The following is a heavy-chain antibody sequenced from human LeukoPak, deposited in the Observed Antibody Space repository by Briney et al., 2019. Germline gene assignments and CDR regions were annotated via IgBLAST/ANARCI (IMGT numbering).Heavy chain of an antibody. CDR2: ISAYNGNR. V-gene: IGHV1-18*01. J-gene: IGHJ3*02. CDR3: AKDYYGSGNYPNDAFDI. D-gene: IGHD3-10*01. Sequence: ASVKVSCKASGGTFSSYAISWVRQAPGQGLEWMGWISAYNGNRNYAQKLQGRVTMTTDTSTSTAYMELRSLRSDDTAVYYCAKDYYGSGNYPNDAFDIWGQGTMVTVSS. CDR1: GGTFSSYA.